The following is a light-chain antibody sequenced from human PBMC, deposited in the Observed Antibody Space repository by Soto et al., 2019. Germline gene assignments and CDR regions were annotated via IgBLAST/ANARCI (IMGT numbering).Light chain of an antibody. CDR3: QQSYNTPLT. CDR1: QSISNY. J-gene: IGKJ5*01. CDR2: AAS. Sequence: DIQMTQSPSSLSASVGDRATITCRASQSISNYLNWYQQKPGKAPKLLIYAASSLQSGVPSRFSGSGSGTDFTLSVSSLQPEDFATYYCQQSYNTPLTFGQGTRLEIK. V-gene: IGKV1-39*01.